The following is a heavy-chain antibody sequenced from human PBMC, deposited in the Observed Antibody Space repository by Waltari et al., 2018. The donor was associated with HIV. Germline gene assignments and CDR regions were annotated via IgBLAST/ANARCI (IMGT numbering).Heavy chain of an antibody. CDR1: GGSISSSSYY. Sequence: QLQLQESGPGLLKPSETLSLTCTVSGGSISSSSYYWGWIRQPPGKGLEWIGTIYYRGSTYYNPSLKSRVTISVDTSKNQFSRILSSVTAADTAVYYCARLTIHEIYYYDSSGYYDYWGQGSLVTVSS. J-gene: IGHJ4*02. V-gene: IGHV4-39*07. CDR3: ARLTIHEIYYYDSSGYYDY. D-gene: IGHD3-22*01. CDR2: IYYRGST.